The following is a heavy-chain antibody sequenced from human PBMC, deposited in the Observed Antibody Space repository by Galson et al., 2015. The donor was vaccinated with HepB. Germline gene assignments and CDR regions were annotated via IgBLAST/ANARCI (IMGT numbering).Heavy chain of an antibody. V-gene: IGHV3-48*01. CDR3: ARGLGRGFDP. Sequence: SLRLSCAASGFPFSTYNMNWVRQAPGKGLEWISYISSSGNTLYYADSVRGRFTISRDNAKNSLYLQMNSLRAEDTAVYYCARGLGRGFDPWGQGTLVTVSS. CDR2: ISSSGNTL. J-gene: IGHJ5*02. CDR1: GFPFSTYN. D-gene: IGHD1-26*01.